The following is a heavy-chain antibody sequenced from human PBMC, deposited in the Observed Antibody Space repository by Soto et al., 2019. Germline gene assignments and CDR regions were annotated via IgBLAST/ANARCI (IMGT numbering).Heavy chain of an antibody. D-gene: IGHD6-19*01. CDR3: ARDLAGTTLIYFDY. CDR1: GFTFSSYW. V-gene: IGHV3-7*01. CDR2: IKQDGSEK. Sequence: GGSLRLSCAASGFTFSSYWMSWVRQAPGKGLEWVANIKQDGSEKYYVDSVKGRFTISRDNAKNSLYLQMNSLRAEDTAVYYCARDLAGTTLIYFDYWGQGTLVTVSS. J-gene: IGHJ4*02.